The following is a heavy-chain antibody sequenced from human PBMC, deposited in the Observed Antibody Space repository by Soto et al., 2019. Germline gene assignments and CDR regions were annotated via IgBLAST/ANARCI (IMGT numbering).Heavy chain of an antibody. V-gene: IGHV4-59*08. CDR3: ARQWGGDY. D-gene: IGHD3-16*01. J-gene: IGHJ4*02. Sequence: QVQLQESGPGLVKPSETLSLTCTVSGGSIGSHYWSWIRQPPGEGLEWIGRASYSGSPSYNPSLKSRVNISLDTSKNQFSLKLTSVTAADTAVYYCARQWGGDYWGQGTLVTVSS. CDR1: GGSIGSHY. CDR2: ASYSGSP.